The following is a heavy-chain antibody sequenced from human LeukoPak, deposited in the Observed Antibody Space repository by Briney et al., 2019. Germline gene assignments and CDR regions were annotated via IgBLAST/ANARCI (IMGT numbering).Heavy chain of an antibody. CDR3: AKRVSYSGSAAYFDY. CDR2: ISDSGADT. CDR1: GFTFSTFG. J-gene: IGHJ4*02. D-gene: IGHD3-10*01. V-gene: IGHV3-23*01. Sequence: PGGSLRLSCAASGFTFSTFGMAWVRQAPGKGLQWVSSISDSGADTYYADSVKGRFTVSRDNSKNTLYMEMNSLRVEDTAVYYCAKRVSYSGSAAYFDYWGQGTLVTVSS.